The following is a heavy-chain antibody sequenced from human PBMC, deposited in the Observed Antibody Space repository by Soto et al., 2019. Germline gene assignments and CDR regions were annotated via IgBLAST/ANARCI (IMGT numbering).Heavy chain of an antibody. J-gene: IGHJ4*02. CDR3: ARDSSSSGTIDY. D-gene: IGHD6-6*01. CDR2: ISSNGGST. Sequence: ESGGGLVQPGGSLRLSCAASGFTFSSYAMHWVRQAPGKGLEYVSAISSNGGSTYYANSVKGRFTISRDNSKNTLYLQMGSLRAEDMAVYYCARDSSSSGTIDYWGQGTLVTVSS. CDR1: GFTFSSYA. V-gene: IGHV3-64*01.